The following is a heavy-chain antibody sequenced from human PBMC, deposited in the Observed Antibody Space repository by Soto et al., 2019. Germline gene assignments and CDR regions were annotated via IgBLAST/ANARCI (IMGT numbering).Heavy chain of an antibody. CDR3: VREKAGEVGHFDY. CDR2: ISGDGGRT. V-gene: IGHV3-64*02. Sequence: GGSLRLSCAASGFTFIDYFMHWVRQAPGKGLEYVSTISGDGGRTYYADSVKGRFTISRDNFKNTLYFQMGSLRAEDMAVYYCVREKAGEVGHFDYWGQGTLVTVSS. J-gene: IGHJ4*02. CDR1: GFTFIDYF.